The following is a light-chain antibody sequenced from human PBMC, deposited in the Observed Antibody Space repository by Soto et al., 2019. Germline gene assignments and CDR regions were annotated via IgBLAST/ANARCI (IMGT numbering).Light chain of an antibody. CDR1: QSVSSSY. V-gene: IGKV3-20*01. J-gene: IGKJ4*01. CDR3: QQYGSSPLT. Sequence: EIVMTQSPGTLSLSPGERATLSCRASQSVSSSYLAWYQQKPGQAPRLLIDGASSRATGIPDRFSGSGSGTDFTLTISRLEPEDFAVYYCQQYGSSPLTFGGGTEVEIK. CDR2: GAS.